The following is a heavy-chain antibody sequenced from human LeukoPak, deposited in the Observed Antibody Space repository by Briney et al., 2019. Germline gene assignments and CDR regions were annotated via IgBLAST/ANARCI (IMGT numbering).Heavy chain of an antibody. CDR1: GFTFSCYA. J-gene: IGHJ4*02. Sequence: GGSLRLSCAASGFTFSCYAMSWVRQAPGKGLEWVSAISGSGGSTYYADSVKGRFTISRDNSKNTLYLQMNSLRAEDTAVYYCAKDLARGSGLGTPAFDYWGQGTLVTVSS. CDR2: ISGSGGST. CDR3: AKDLARGSGLGTPAFDY. V-gene: IGHV3-23*01. D-gene: IGHD6-19*01.